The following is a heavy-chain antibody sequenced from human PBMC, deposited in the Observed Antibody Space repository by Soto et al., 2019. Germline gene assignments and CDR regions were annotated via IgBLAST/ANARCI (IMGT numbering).Heavy chain of an antibody. D-gene: IGHD3-22*01. J-gene: IGHJ6*02. CDR2: INPNSGGT. CDR1: GYTFTVYY. Sequence: ASVKVSCKASGYTFTVYYMHWVLQAPGQGLEWMGWINPNSGGTNYAQKFQGWVTMTRDTSISTAYMELSRLRSDDTAVYYCARNPGYYDSSGYYYLDYYYGMDVWGQGTTVTVSS. CDR3: ARNPGYYDSSGYYYLDYYYGMDV. V-gene: IGHV1-2*04.